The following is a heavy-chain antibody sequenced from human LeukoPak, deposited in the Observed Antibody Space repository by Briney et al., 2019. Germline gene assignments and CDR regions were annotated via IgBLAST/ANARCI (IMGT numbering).Heavy chain of an antibody. V-gene: IGHV1-46*01. J-gene: IGHJ4*02. CDR1: GYTFTSYY. Sequence: ASVKVSCKASGYTFTSYYMHWVRQAPGQGLEWMGIINPSGGSTSYAQKFQGRVTMTRDMSTSTVYMELSSLRSEDTAVHYCAAPREVAVADILDYWGQGTLVTVSS. CDR2: INPSGGST. D-gene: IGHD6-19*01. CDR3: AAPREVAVADILDY.